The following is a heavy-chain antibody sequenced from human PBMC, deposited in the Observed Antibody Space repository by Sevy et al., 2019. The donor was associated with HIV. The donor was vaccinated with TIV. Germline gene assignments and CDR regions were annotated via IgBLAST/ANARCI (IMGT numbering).Heavy chain of an antibody. CDR2: LLFGSGEI. J-gene: IGHJ4*02. CDR3: ARDGCTKRNDY. D-gene: IGHD2-8*01. V-gene: IGHV3-23*01. CDR1: GFTFSKYS. Sequence: GGSLRLSCAASGFTFSKYSMSWVRQPPGKGLEWVSTLLFGSGEINYADSVKGRFTITRDNSKSSVYLQMNNLGPEDTAGEYGARDGCTKRNDYWGQGTLVTVSS.